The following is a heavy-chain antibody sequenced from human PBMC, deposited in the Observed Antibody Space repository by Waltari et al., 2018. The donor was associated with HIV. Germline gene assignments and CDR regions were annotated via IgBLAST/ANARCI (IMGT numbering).Heavy chain of an antibody. CDR3: ARGPSSGWSWFDP. V-gene: IGHV3-21*01. CDR2: IGSLQDFI. J-gene: IGHJ5*02. D-gene: IGHD6-19*01. CDR1: GFRFSDYN. Sequence: EVRLLESGGGLVRPGGSLRLSCAASGFRFSDYNMNWVRQGPGKGLEGVASIGSLQDFIHYADSVKGRFTVSRDNAKNSLYLQMNSLTAKDTAVYYCARGPSSGWSWFDPWGQGTLVTVSS.